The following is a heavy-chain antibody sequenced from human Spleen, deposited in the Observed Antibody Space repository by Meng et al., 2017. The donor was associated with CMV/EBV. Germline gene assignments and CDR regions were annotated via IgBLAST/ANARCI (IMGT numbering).Heavy chain of an antibody. Sequence: SETLSLTCTVSGGSISSYYWSWIRQPPGKGLEWIGYIYYSGSTNYNPSPKSRVTISVDTSKNQFSLKLSSVTAADTAVYYCARGSSRGYYYGMDVWGQGTTVTVSS. V-gene: IGHV4-59*01. CDR1: GGSISSYY. J-gene: IGHJ6*02. CDR2: IYYSGST. CDR3: ARGSSRGYYYGMDV. D-gene: IGHD3-10*01.